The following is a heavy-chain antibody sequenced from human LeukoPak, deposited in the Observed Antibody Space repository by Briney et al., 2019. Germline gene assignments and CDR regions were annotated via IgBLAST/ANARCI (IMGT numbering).Heavy chain of an antibody. V-gene: IGHV4-34*01. CDR1: GGSSSGYY. CDR2: INHSGST. CDR3: ARGNYDFWSGYYGVAYYGMDV. J-gene: IGHJ6*02. D-gene: IGHD3-3*01. Sequence: SETLSLTCAVYGGSSSGYYWSWIRQPPGKGLEWIGEINHSGSTNYNPSLKSRVTISVDTSKNQFSLKLSSVTAADTAVYYCARGNYDFWSGYYGVAYYGMDVWGQGTTVTVSS.